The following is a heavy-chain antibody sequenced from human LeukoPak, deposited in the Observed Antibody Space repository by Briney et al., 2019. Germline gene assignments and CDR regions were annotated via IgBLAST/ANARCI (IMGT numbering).Heavy chain of an antibody. V-gene: IGHV3-23*01. CDR2: ISGSGGST. Sequence: PGGSLRLSCAASGFTFSSYAMSWVRQAPGKGLEWVSAISGSGGSTYYADSVKGPFTISRDNSKNTLYLQMNSLRAEDTAVYYCAKDQSPYNYDFWSGYHDYWGQGTLVTVSS. D-gene: IGHD3-3*01. CDR1: GFTFSSYA. CDR3: AKDQSPYNYDFWSGYHDY. J-gene: IGHJ4*02.